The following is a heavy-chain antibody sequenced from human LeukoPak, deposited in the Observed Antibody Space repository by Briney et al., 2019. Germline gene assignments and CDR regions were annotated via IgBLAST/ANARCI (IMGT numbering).Heavy chain of an antibody. D-gene: IGHD4-17*01. CDR3: ARRSTVTTHNWFVP. J-gene: IGHJ5*02. CDR1: GFTFSSYS. Sequence: GGSLRLSCAASGFTFSSYSMNWVRQAPGKGLEWVSSISSSSSYIYYADSVKGRFTISRDNAKNSLYLQMNSLRAEDTAVYYCARRSTVTTHNWFVPWGQGTLVTVSS. CDR2: ISSSSSYI. V-gene: IGHV3-21*01.